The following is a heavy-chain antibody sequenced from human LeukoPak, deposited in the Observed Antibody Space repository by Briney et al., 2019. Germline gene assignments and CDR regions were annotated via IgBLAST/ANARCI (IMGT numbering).Heavy chain of an antibody. CDR2: INSDGSST. CDR1: GFTFSGYW. CDR3: ARDFRYYDFWSGYTPSYYYGMDV. Sequence: GGSLRFSCAASGFTFSGYWMHWGRQAPGKVLVWVSRINSDGSSTSYADSLKGRFTTSKDNAKTTLYLPMNRMTAEAATVYYCARDFRYYDFWSGYTPSYYYGMDVWGQGNTVTVSS. J-gene: IGHJ6*02. D-gene: IGHD3-3*01. V-gene: IGHV3-74*01.